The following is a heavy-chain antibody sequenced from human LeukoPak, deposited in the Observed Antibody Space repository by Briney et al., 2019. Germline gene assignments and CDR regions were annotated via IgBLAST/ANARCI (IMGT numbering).Heavy chain of an antibody. V-gene: IGHV3-21*01. Sequence: GGSLRLSCAASGFTFSSYSMNWVRQAPGKGLEWVSSISSSSSYIYYADSVKGRFTVSRDNAKNSLYLQMNSLRAEDTAVYYCARDSAGPKFDYWGQGTLVTVSS. CDR1: GFTFSSYS. J-gene: IGHJ4*02. D-gene: IGHD6-13*01. CDR3: ARDSAGPKFDY. CDR2: ISSSSSYI.